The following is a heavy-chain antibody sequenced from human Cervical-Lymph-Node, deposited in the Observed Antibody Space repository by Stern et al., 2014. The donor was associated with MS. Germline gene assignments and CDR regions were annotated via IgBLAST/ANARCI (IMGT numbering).Heavy chain of an antibody. J-gene: IGHJ4*02. CDR2: IDPGDSDT. CDR3: ARRGLGYDGADH. CDR1: GYSFANFW. D-gene: IGHD3-16*01. V-gene: IGHV5-51*03. Sequence: VQLVESGAEVRKPGESLKISCKVSGYSFANFWIGWVRQVPGKGLEWMGIIDPGDSDTRYSPSCQGQVTLSADESISTAYLQWSSLKASDTGIYYCARRGLGYDGADHWGQGALVTVSS.